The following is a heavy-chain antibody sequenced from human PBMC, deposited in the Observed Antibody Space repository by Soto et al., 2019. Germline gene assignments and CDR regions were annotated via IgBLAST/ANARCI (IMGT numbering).Heavy chain of an antibody. CDR2: IYHSGST. CDR3: ARSLDYSFDLLVD. V-gene: IGHV4-4*02. CDR1: GGSISNSNW. Sequence: QVQLQESGPGLVKPSGTLSLTCAVSGGSISNSNWWNWVRQPPGKGLEWIGEIYHSGSTNYHPSLKSRVTISLDKSKNQFSLNLMSVTAADTAVYYCARSLDYSFDLLVDWGQGTLVTVSS. J-gene: IGHJ4*02. D-gene: IGHD4-4*01.